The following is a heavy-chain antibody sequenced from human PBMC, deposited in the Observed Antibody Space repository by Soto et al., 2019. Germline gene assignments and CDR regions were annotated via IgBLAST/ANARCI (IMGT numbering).Heavy chain of an antibody. CDR3: ARDPGPYDFPYYFDP. V-gene: IGHV3-23*01. D-gene: IGHD3-3*01. J-gene: IGHJ4*02. Sequence: GGSLRLSCAASGFTFSSYAMSWVRQAPGTGLEWVSSISGNGDNTFYGDSVKGRITISRDNSKNTLYLQMNNLRAEDTAVYYCARDPGPYDFPYYFDPWGQGTLVTVSS. CDR2: ISGNGDNT. CDR1: GFTFSSYA.